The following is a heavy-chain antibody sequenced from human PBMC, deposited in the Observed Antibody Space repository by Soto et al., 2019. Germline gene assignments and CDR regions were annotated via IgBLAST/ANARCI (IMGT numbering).Heavy chain of an antibody. Sequence: SVKVSCKTSGYSFIKNAISWVRQAPGQGLEWMGGIIPIFGTANYAQKFQGRVTITADESTSTAYMELSSLRSEDTAVYYCASLMVRGVILYGMDVWGQGTTVTVSS. CDR1: GYSFIKNA. V-gene: IGHV1-69*13. J-gene: IGHJ6*02. CDR3: ASLMVRGVILYGMDV. CDR2: IIPIFGTA. D-gene: IGHD3-10*01.